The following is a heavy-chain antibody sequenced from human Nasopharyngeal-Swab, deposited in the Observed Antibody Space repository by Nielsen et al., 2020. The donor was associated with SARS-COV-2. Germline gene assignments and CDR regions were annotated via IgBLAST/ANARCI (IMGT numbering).Heavy chain of an antibody. CDR1: GFTFSSYA. J-gene: IGHJ4*02. CDR2: ISGSGGST. V-gene: IGHV3-23*01. CDR3: AKGYYYDSSGYYY. D-gene: IGHD3-22*01. Sequence: GESLKISCAASGFTFSSYAMNWVRQAPGKGLEWVSAISGSGGSTYYADSVKGRFTISRDNSKNTLYLQMNSLRAEDTAVYYCAKGYYYDSSGYYYWGQGTLVTVSS.